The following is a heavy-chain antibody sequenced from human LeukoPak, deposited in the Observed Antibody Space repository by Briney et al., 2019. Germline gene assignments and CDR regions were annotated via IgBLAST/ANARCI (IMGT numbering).Heavy chain of an antibody. Sequence: ASVKVSCKASGYTFTNHAMHWVRQAPGQGLEWMGIINPSGGSTSYAQKFQGRVTMTRDTSTSTVYMELSSLRSEDTAVYYCAREGIAADKIGGDYWGQGTLVTVSS. CDR1: GYTFTNHA. CDR2: INPSGGST. D-gene: IGHD6-13*01. CDR3: AREGIAADKIGGDY. J-gene: IGHJ4*02. V-gene: IGHV1-46*01.